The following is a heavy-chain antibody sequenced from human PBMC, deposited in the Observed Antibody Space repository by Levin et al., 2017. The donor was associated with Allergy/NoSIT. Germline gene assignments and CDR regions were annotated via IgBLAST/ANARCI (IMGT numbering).Heavy chain of an antibody. Sequence: PGGSLRLSCAASGFTFRSYDMHWVRQATGKGLEWVSAIDTNGGTYYPGSVRGRFTISRENAKNSLYLQMNSLRVEDTAVYYCVREGYWGHDTPSAFDIWGQGTMVTVSS. D-gene: IGHD7-27*01. CDR1: GFTFRSYD. CDR2: IDTNGGT. J-gene: IGHJ3*02. V-gene: IGHV3-13*04. CDR3: VREGYWGHDTPSAFDI.